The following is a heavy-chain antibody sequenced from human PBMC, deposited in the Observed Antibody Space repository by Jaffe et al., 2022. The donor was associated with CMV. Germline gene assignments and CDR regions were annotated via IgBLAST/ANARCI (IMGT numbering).Heavy chain of an antibody. Sequence: EVQLVESGGGLVKPGGSLRLSCAASGFTFSNAWMSWVRQAPGKGLEWVGRIKSKTDGGTTDYAAPVKGRFTISRDDSKNTLYLQMNSLKTEDTAVYYCTTTHRRWYEASVDYWGQGTLVTVSS. CDR2: IKSKTDGGTT. V-gene: IGHV3-15*01. CDR3: TTTHRRWYEASVDY. J-gene: IGHJ4*02. D-gene: IGHD2-15*01. CDR1: GFTFSNAW.